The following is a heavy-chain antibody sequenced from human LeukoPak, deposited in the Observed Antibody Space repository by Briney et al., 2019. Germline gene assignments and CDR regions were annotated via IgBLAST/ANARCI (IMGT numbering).Heavy chain of an antibody. V-gene: IGHV3-23*01. J-gene: IGHJ3*01. CDR1: GFTFSSYA. D-gene: IGHD1-26*01. Sequence: GGSLRLSCEPSGFTFSSYAISGVRPAPGGGVEWVSAISGSSGSTYYEDSVKGRFTISRDNSKNTLFLQKNSLRVEDTAVYYCAKQQGAPALRALDVWGQGTMVTVSS. CDR3: AKQQGAPALRALDV. CDR2: ISGSSGST.